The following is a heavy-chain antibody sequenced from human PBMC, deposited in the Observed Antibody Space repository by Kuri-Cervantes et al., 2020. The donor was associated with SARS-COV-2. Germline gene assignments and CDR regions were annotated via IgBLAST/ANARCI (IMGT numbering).Heavy chain of an antibody. J-gene: IGHJ4*02. CDR3: ALRIVATIGLDY. Sequence: GSLRLSCTVSGGSISSSSYYWGWIRQPPGKGLEWIGSIYYSGSTYYNPSLKSRVTISVDTSKNQFSLKLSSVTAADTAVYYCALRIVATIGLDYWGQGTLVTVSS. D-gene: IGHD5-12*01. CDR2: IYYSGST. V-gene: IGHV4-39*07. CDR1: GGSISSSSYY.